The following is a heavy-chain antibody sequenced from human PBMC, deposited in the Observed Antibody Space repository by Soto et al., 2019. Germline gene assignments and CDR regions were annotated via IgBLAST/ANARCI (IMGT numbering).Heavy chain of an antibody. CDR1: GFTFSSYE. J-gene: IGHJ6*02. V-gene: IGHV3-48*03. CDR3: AIVGSDSYYYYYGMDV. CDR2: ISSSGSTI. Sequence: GGSLRLSCAASGFTFSSYEMNWVRQAPGKGLEWVSYISSSGSTIYYADSVKGRFTISRDNAKNSLYLQMNSLRAEDTAVYYCAIVGSDSYYYYYGMDVWGQGTTVTVSS. D-gene: IGHD6-25*01.